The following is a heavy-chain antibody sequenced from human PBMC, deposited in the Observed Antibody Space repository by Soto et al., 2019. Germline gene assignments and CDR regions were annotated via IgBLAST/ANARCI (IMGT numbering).Heavy chain of an antibody. CDR2: IYFSGST. J-gene: IGHJ3*02. D-gene: IGHD4-17*01. CDR3: ARHRGDGTAFDI. V-gene: IGHV4-30-4*01. CDR1: GGSISSGNFY. Sequence: SETLSLTCTVSGGSISSGNFYWSWIRQPPGKGLEWIGYIYFSGSTSYSPSLKSRLTISLNTSNNQFSLKLTSVTAADTAVYYCARHRGDGTAFDIWGQGTMVTVSS.